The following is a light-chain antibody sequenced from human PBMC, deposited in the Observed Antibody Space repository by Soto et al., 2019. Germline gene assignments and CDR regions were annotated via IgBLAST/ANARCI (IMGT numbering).Light chain of an antibody. CDR1: ESVHSN. CDR3: QHYSSWPPT. V-gene: IGKV3-15*01. Sequence: EMVMTQSPATLSVSPGERVTLSCRASESVHSNLSWYQQKPGQGTSLLIYYASPRVTGVPDRFSGSGSGTEITLTISSLQSEDFGVYYCQHYSSWPPTFGPGTKVEIK. J-gene: IGKJ3*01. CDR2: YAS.